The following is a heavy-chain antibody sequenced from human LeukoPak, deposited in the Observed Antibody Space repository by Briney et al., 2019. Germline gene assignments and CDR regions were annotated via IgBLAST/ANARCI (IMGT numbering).Heavy chain of an antibody. D-gene: IGHD4-17*01. V-gene: IGHV3-7*01. CDR2: IKQDGSEK. CDR3: ARDYSLTTVTHFDY. Sequence: PGGSLRLSCAASGFTFSNYWMSWVRQAPGKGLEWVANIKQDGSEKYYVDSVKGRFTISRDNAKNSLYLQMNSLRAEDTAVYYCARDYSLTTVTHFDYWGQGTLVTVSS. J-gene: IGHJ4*02. CDR1: GFTFSNYW.